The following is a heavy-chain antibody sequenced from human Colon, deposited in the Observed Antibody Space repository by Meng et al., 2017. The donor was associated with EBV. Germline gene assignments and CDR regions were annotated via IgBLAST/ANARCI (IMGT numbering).Heavy chain of an antibody. Sequence: QVQLQQWGAGLLKPSETLSLTCAVNGGSLSGAYWNWIRQPPGKGLEWIGEIIHGGSPSYNPSLKSRVTISMDTSKNQFSLRLSSVTAADTAVYYCARNYYFDYWGQGTLVTVSS. V-gene: IGHV4-34*12. CDR2: IIHGGSP. J-gene: IGHJ4*02. CDR1: GGSLSGAY. CDR3: ARNYYFDY.